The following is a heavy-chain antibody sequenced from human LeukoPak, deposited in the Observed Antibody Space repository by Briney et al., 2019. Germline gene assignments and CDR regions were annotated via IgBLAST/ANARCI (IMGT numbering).Heavy chain of an antibody. J-gene: IGHJ4*02. CDR3: AKDREYSSGWSLGY. CDR2: ISYDGSNK. Sequence: PGGSLRLSCAASGFTFSSYGMHWVRQAPGKGLERVAVISYDGSNKYYADSVKGRFTISRDNSKNTLYLQMNSLRAEDTAVYYCAKDREYSSGWSLGYWGQGTLVTVSS. V-gene: IGHV3-30*18. CDR1: GFTFSSYG. D-gene: IGHD6-19*01.